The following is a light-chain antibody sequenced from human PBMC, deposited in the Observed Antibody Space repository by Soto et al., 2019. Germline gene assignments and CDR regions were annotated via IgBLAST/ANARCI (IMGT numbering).Light chain of an antibody. V-gene: IGKV1D-12*01. CDR1: QGINNW. CDR3: QQANNCPLT. J-gene: IGKJ4*01. Sequence: DIQMTQSPSSVSASVGDRVTITCRASQGINNWLAWYQQKPGKAPKLLIYTTPSLQSGAPSRFRGSGSVTDFTLTITGLQPEDVATYYCQQANNCPLTFGGGTKVEIK. CDR2: TTP.